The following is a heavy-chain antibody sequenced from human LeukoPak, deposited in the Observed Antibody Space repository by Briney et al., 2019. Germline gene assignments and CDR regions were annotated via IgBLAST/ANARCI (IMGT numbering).Heavy chain of an antibody. D-gene: IGHD3-16*02. CDR1: GGSISSGGYS. V-gene: IGHV4-30-2*01. CDR3: ARAAFGGVIVN. Sequence: SETLSLTCAVSGGSISSGGYSWSWIRRPPGKGLEWIGYIYHSGSTYYNPSLKSRVTISVDRSKNQFSLKLSSVTAADTAVYYCARAAFGGVIVNWGQGTLVTVSS. CDR2: IYHSGST. J-gene: IGHJ4*02.